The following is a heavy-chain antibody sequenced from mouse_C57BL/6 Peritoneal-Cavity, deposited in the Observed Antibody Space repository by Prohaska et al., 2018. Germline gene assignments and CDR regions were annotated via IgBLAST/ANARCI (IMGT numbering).Heavy chain of an antibody. J-gene: IGHJ2*01. V-gene: IGHV1-59*01. CDR1: GYTFTSSW. CDR2: LDPSVSYT. CDR3: ARGKAQGDY. Sequence: QVQLQQPGAQLVRPAPSVKLSCKASGYTFTSSWMHWVKQRLGQGFECLGVLDPSVSYTNYNQKFTGKATLTVDTSSSTDYMQLSSRTSEESAVYYCARGKAQGDYWGKGTTLTVSS. D-gene: IGHD3-2*02.